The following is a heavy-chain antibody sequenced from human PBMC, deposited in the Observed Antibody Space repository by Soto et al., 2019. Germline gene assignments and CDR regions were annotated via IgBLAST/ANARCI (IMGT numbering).Heavy chain of an antibody. D-gene: IGHD5-12*01. Sequence: SVKVSCKASGGTFSSYAISWVRQAPGQGLEWMGGIIPIFGTANYAQKFQGRVTITADESTSTAYMELSSLRSEDTAVYYCASGEGVDIVATYYGMDFRGQGTTVTISS. CDR3: ASGEGVDIVATYYGMDF. CDR1: GGTFSSYA. V-gene: IGHV1-69*13. J-gene: IGHJ6*02. CDR2: IIPIFGTA.